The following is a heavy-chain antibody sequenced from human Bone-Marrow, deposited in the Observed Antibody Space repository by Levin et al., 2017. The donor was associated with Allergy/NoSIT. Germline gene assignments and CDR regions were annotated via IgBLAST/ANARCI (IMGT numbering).Heavy chain of an antibody. D-gene: IGHD5-24*01. CDR1: GGSISSGGYH. J-gene: IGHJ4*02. Sequence: SETLSLTCTVSGGSISSGGYHWSWIRQHPGKGLEWIGYISYRGNTYYNPALKIRLTMSVDTSKTHFSLKLSSVTAADTSVYYCAREDGYVVDYWGQGTLVTVSS. CDR2: ISYRGNT. CDR3: AREDGYVVDY. V-gene: IGHV4-31*03.